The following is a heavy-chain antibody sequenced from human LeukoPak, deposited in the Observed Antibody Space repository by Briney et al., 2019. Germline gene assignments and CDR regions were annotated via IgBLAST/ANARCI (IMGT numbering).Heavy chain of an antibody. Sequence: GGSLRLSCAASGLTFSAAWMNWVRQAPGKRLEWVGRIKNRADGATTEYTAPVRGRFTISRDDSSNTLYLQMNSLRAEDTAVYYCARDPVRRDSYWGQGTLVTVSS. CDR1: GLTFSAAW. CDR2: IKNRADGATT. V-gene: IGHV3-15*07. CDR3: ARDPVRRDSY. D-gene: IGHD3-10*01. J-gene: IGHJ4*02.